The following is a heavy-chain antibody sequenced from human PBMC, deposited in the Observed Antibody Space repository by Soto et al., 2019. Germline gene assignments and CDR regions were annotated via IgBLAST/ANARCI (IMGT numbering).Heavy chain of an antibody. J-gene: IGHJ6*02. CDR2: INPSGGST. CDR1: GYTFTSYY. Sequence: ASVKVSCKASGYTFTSYYMHWVRQAPGQGLEWMGIINPSGGSTSYAQKFQGRVTMTRDTSTSTVYMELSSLRSEDTAVYYCARDQTGSDYDSSGYAYYYYYGVDVWGQGTKVTVSS. CDR3: ARDQTGSDYDSSGYAYYYYYGVDV. V-gene: IGHV1-46*01. D-gene: IGHD3-22*01.